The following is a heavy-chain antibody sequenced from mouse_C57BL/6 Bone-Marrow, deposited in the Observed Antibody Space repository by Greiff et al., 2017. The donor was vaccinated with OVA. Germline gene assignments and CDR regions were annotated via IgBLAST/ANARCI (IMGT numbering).Heavy chain of an antibody. CDR3: TTSGYYQFNY. V-gene: IGHV14-1*01. Sequence: VQLQQSGAELVRPGASVKLSCKASGFNIKDYYMNWVKQRPEQGLEWIGRIYHEDGDTEYAPNFHSKSTMTADTSSNTAYLQLSSLTSEDTAVYYCTTSGYYQFNYWGQGTTLTVSS. CDR1: GFNIKDYY. CDR2: IYHEDGDT. D-gene: IGHD2-3*01. J-gene: IGHJ2*01.